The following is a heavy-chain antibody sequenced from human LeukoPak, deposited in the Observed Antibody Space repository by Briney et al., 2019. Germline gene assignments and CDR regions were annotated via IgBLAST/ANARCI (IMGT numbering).Heavy chain of an antibody. D-gene: IGHD6-19*01. CDR3: AREWVPYSSGPRGWYFDL. CDR2: IYYSGST. J-gene: IGHJ2*01. CDR1: GGSISSYY. Sequence: SETLSLTCTVSGGSISSYYWSWIRQPPGEGLEWIGYIYYSGSTNYNPSLKSRVTISVDTSKNQFSLKLSSVTAADTAVYYCAREWVPYSSGPRGWYFDLWGRGTLVTVSS. V-gene: IGHV4-59*01.